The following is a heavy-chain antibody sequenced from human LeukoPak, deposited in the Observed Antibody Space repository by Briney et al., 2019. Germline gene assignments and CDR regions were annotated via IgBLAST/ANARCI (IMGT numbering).Heavy chain of an antibody. CDR1: GFTFSNYG. V-gene: IGHV3-23*01. J-gene: IGHJ4*02. Sequence: GSLRLSCAASGFTFSNYGMSWVRQAPGKGLEWVSGISGSGGSTYYADSVKGRFTISRDNSKNTLFLQMNSLRAEDTAVYYCARGSGGYGHFDYWGQGTLVTVSS. CDR2: ISGSGGST. D-gene: IGHD5-12*01. CDR3: ARGSGGYGHFDY.